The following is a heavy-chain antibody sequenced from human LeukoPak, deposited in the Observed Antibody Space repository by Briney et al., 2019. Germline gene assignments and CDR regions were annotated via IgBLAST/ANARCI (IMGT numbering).Heavy chain of an antibody. CDR2: IWYDGSNK. CDR1: GFTFSSYG. D-gene: IGHD5-24*01. V-gene: IGHV3-33*06. CDR3: AKIQLSISADYLDY. Sequence: QSGRSLRLSCAASGFTFSSYGMHWVRQAPGKGLEWVAVIWYDGSNKYYADSVKGRFTISRDNSKNTLYLQMNSLRAEDTAVYYCAKIQLSISADYLDYWGQGTLVSVSS. J-gene: IGHJ4*02.